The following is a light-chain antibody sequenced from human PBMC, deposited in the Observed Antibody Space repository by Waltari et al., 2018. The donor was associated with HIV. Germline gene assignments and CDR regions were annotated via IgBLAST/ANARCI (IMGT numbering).Light chain of an antibody. V-gene: IGKV3-15*01. CDR2: GAS. J-gene: IGKJ2*01. CDR1: QSVSSN. Sequence: EIVMTPSPATLSVSPGERATLSCRASQSVSSNLAWYQQKPGQAPRLLIYGASTRATGIPARFSGSGSGTEFTLTISSLQSEDFAVYYCQQYNTWPPRTFGQGTKLEIK. CDR3: QQYNTWPPRT.